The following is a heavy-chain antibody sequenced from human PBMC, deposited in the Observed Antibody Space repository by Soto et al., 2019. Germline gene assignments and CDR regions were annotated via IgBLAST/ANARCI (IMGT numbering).Heavy chain of an antibody. CDR3: ARDNDGSSGYYYASRYYGMDV. V-gene: IGHV3-48*02. Sequence: PGGSLRLSCAASGFTFSSYSMNWVRQAPGKGLEWVSYISSSSSTIYYADSVKGRFTISRDNAKNSLYLQMNSLRDEDTAVYYCARDNDGSSGYYYASRYYGMDVWGQGTTVTVSS. D-gene: IGHD3-22*01. J-gene: IGHJ6*02. CDR2: ISSSSSTI. CDR1: GFTFSSYS.